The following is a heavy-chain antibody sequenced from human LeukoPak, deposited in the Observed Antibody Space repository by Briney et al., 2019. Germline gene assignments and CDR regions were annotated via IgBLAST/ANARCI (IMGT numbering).Heavy chain of an antibody. CDR3: AHRLRGERFDSTGYHRRFDY. Sequence: SGPTLMKPTQPLTLPYSLSGFSLPPIGGGVGWIRQPPGRALEWLALIYLNDDKRYTSSLESRLAIMKDTSKNQVVLTMTNMDPVNTATYYCAHRLRGERFDSTGYHRRFDYWGQGTLVTVSS. CDR2: IYLNDDK. V-gene: IGHV2-5*01. D-gene: IGHD3-22*01. J-gene: IGHJ4*02. CDR1: GFSLPPIGGG.